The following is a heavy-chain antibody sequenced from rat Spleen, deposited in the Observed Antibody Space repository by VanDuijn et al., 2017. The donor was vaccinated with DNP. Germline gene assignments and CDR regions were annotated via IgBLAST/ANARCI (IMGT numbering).Heavy chain of an antibody. V-gene: IGHV5S10*01. D-gene: IGHD1-11*01. CDR3: ARQTTALYFDP. CDR2: IISYGSRT. Sequence: EVQLVESGENLVQPERSLKLSCTASGFTFSDYNMAWVRQTPEKGLEWVATIISYGSRTYYRDSVKGRFTISRDNAESTLYLQMDSLRSEETATYYCARQTTALYFDPWGQGVMVTVSS. CDR1: GFTFSDYN. J-gene: IGHJ2*01.